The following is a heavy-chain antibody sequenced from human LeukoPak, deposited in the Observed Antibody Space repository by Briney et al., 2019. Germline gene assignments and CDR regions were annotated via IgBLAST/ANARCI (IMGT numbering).Heavy chain of an antibody. D-gene: IGHD3-22*01. V-gene: IGHV3-23*01. J-gene: IGHJ4*02. Sequence: GGSLRLSCAASGFTFSSYAMSWVRQAPGKGLEWVSAISGSGGSTYYADSVKGRFTISRDNSKNTLYLQMNSLRAEDTAVYYCAKAWYYYDSSGYLLDYWGQGTPVTVSS. CDR1: GFTFSSYA. CDR3: AKAWYYYDSSGYLLDY. CDR2: ISGSGGST.